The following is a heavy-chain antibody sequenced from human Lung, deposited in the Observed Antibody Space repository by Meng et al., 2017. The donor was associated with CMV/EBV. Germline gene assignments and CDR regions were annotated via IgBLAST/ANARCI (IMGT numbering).Heavy chain of an antibody. CDR3: ARPIEGIRETLEY. CDR2: INEDGTDK. CDR1: GFTVTRNW. V-gene: IGHV3-7*01. Sequence: GESLKISCAASGFTVTRNWMTWVRQAPGKGLEWVANINEDGTDKNYLDSVKGRFTISRDNVKKSVYLQMNTLRGEDRAVYYCARPIEGIRETLEYWGQGKXVTVDS. D-gene: IGHD3-10*01. J-gene: IGHJ4*02.